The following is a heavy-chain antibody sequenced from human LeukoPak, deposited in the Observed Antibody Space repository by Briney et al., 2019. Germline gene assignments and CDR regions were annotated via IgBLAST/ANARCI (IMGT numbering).Heavy chain of an antibody. V-gene: IGHV3-7*01. Sequence: GGSLRLSCVASGFTFSSSWMSWVRQAPGKGLEWVANIKEDGSETYYVDSVKGRFTISRDNAQNSLYLQMNSLRAEDTAVYYCGRLTPGQRCLFYWGQGTLVTVSS. CDR3: GRLTPGQRCLFY. CDR1: GFTFSSSW. J-gene: IGHJ4*02. CDR2: IKEDGSET. D-gene: IGHD6-25*01.